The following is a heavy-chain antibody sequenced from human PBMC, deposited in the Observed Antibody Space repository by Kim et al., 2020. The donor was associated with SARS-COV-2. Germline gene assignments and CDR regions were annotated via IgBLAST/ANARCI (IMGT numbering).Heavy chain of an antibody. D-gene: IGHD2-15*01. J-gene: IGHJ4*02. CDR3: ARVPEMATQIAYFDY. V-gene: IGHV4-31*03. CDR2: IYYSGST. Sequence: SETLSLTCTVSGGSISSGGYYWSWIRQHPGKGLEWIGYIYYSGSTYYNPSLKSRVTISVDTSKNQFSLKLSSVTAADTAVYYCARVPEMATQIAYFDYWGQGTLVTVSS. CDR1: GGSISSGGYY.